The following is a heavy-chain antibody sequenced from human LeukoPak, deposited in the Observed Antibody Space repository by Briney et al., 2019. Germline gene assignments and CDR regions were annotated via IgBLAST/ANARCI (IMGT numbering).Heavy chain of an antibody. CDR1: GGSLSSSSYY. Sequence: SETLSLTCTVSGGSLSSSSYYWSWIRQPPGKGLEWIEYIYHSGSTNYSPSLKSRVTISINTSKNRSSLKLSSVTAADTAVYYRARALIGSVPDYWGQGTLVTVSS. J-gene: IGHJ4*02. D-gene: IGHD3-22*01. V-gene: IGHV4-61*01. CDR2: IYHSGST. CDR3: ARALIGSVPDY.